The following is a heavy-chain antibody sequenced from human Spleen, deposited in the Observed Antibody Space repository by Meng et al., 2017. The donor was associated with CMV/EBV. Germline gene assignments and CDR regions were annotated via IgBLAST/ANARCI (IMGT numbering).Heavy chain of an antibody. J-gene: IGHJ4*02. CDR2: INPNNGGT. CDR1: GYTFTGYY. V-gene: IGHV1-2*02. D-gene: IGHD3-10*01. Sequence: ASVKVSCKASGYTFTGYYIHWVRQAPGQGPEWMGWINPNNGGTNYAQKFQGRVTMTRDTSINTVYMELSRLISDDTAVYYCARDSFGDHYFDYWGQGTLVTVSS. CDR3: ARDSFGDHYFDY.